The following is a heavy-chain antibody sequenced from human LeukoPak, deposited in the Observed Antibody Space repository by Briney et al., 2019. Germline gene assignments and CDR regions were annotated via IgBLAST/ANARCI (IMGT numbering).Heavy chain of an antibody. CDR2: IYSGGTT. CDR1: GFTVGGNY. CDR3: ARDAGYCSDGVCHRTRFDS. D-gene: IGHD2-8*01. Sequence: GGSLRLSCVLSGFTVGGNYMSWVRQAPGRGLEWVSTIYSGGTTYYADAVKGRFIISRDNTKNTLFLQMNSLRAEDTAIYYCARDAGYCSDGVCHRTRFDSWGQGALVTVSS. J-gene: IGHJ4*02. V-gene: IGHV3-66*01.